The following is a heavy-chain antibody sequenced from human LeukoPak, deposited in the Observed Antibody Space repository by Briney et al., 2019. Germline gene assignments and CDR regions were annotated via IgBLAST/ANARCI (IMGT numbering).Heavy chain of an antibody. CDR2: IRSSISYI. V-gene: IGHV3-21*01. Sequence: GGSLRLSCAASGFTFSSYSMNWVRQAPGKGLEWVSFIRSSISYIYYADSVKGRFTISRDNAKNSLYLQMNSLRAEDTAVYYCAKADYVYVWESYRQYYFDYWGQGTLVSVSS. J-gene: IGHJ4*02. CDR3: AKADYVYVWESYRQYYFDY. D-gene: IGHD3-16*02. CDR1: GFTFSSYS.